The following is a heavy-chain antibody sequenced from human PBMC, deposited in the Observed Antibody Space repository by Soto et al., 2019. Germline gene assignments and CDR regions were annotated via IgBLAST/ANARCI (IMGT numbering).Heavy chain of an antibody. CDR1: GFTFSSYA. J-gene: IGHJ6*02. CDR3: AKAVEPLVPGYYYYCMDF. CDR2: ISGSGGST. V-gene: IGHV3-23*01. Sequence: SGGSLRLSCAASGFTFSSYAMSWVRQAPGKGLEWVSAISGSGGSTYYADSVKGRFTISRDNSKNTLYLQMNSLRAEDTAVYYCAKAVEPLVPGYYYYCMDFCLQGTTVTVSS. D-gene: IGHD6-6*01.